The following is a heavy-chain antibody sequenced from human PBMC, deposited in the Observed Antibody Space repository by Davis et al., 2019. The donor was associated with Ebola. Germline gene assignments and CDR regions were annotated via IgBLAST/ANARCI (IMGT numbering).Heavy chain of an antibody. Sequence: ASVKVSCKASGYTFTGYYMHWVRQAPGQGLEWMGWINPNSGGTNYAQKFQGWVTMTRDTSISTAYMELSSLRSEDTAVYYCAREWELLPDYWGQGTLVTVSS. CDR2: INPNSGGT. D-gene: IGHD1-26*01. CDR1: GYTFTGYY. J-gene: IGHJ4*02. V-gene: IGHV1-2*04. CDR3: AREWELLPDY.